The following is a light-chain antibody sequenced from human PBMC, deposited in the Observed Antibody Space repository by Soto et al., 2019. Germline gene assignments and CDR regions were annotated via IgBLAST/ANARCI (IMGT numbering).Light chain of an antibody. CDR3: QQRCNWAST. CDR2: DAS. Sequence: EIVLTQSPATLSLSPGERATLSCRASQSVSSYLAWYQQKPGQAPRLLIYDASNRATGIPARFSGSGSGTDFTLTITSLEPEDFEVYYCQQRCNWASTFGPGTKVDIK. J-gene: IGKJ3*01. V-gene: IGKV3-11*01. CDR1: QSVSSY.